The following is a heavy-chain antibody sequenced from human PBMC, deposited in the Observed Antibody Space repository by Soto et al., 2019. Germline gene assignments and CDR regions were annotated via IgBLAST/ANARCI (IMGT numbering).Heavy chain of an antibody. CDR1: GASVSSGSFY. D-gene: IGHD6-19*01. Sequence: QVQLQESGPGLVKPAETLSLTCSVSGASVSSGSFYWSWIRQPPGKGLEWIGFIYNNETFNYNPSLKSRVTLSVDTSKHPFSLKLSSVTAPDTAVYYCARVPLRYSSSHNFDSWGQGALVTVSS. CDR2: IYNNETF. CDR3: ARVPLRYSSSHNFDS. J-gene: IGHJ4*02. V-gene: IGHV4-61*01.